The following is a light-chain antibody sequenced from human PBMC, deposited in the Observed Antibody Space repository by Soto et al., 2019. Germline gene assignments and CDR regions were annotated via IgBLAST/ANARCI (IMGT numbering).Light chain of an antibody. CDR1: SGHSSYA. CDR3: QTWGTGIVL. J-gene: IGLJ2*01. CDR2: LNSDGSH. V-gene: IGLV4-69*01. Sequence: QLVLTQSPSASASLGASVKLTCTLSSGHSSYAIAWHQQQPEKGPRYLMKLNSDGSHSKGDGIPDRFSGSSSGAERYLTISSLQSEDEADYYCQTWGTGIVLFGGGTKLNVL.